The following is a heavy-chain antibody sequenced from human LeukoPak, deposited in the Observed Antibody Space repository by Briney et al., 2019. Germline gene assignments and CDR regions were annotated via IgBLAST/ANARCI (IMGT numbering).Heavy chain of an antibody. CDR3: ATRSVMDV. CDR1: GFSFNFYH. V-gene: IGHV3-21*01. CDR2: ISGDSYDI. Sequence: GGSLRLSCVASGFSFNFYHMNWVRQAPGKGLEWVSSISGDSYDIYYADSVKGRLTISRDNAKNSLFLQMNSLGVEDTAVYFCATRSVMDVWGQGTTVTASS. J-gene: IGHJ6*02.